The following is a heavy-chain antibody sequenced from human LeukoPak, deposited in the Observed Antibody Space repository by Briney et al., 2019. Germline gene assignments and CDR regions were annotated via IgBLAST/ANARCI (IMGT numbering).Heavy chain of an antibody. CDR2: ISSSSSYI. D-gene: IGHD6-13*01. Sequence: PGGSLRLSCAASGFSFSNYGMNWVRQAPGKGLEWVSSISSSSSYIDYTDSVKGRFTISRDNAKNSLYLQMSSLRAEDTAVYYCARDRNLAAGPFDYWGQGTLVTVSS. CDR1: GFSFSNYG. V-gene: IGHV3-21*01. CDR3: ARDRNLAAGPFDY. J-gene: IGHJ4*02.